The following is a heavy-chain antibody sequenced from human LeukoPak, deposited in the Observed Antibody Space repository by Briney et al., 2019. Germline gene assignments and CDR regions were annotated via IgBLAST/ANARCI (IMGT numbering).Heavy chain of an antibody. CDR3: ASSVSSLI. CDR1: GFTFSNYW. Sequence: PGGSLRLSCAASGFTFSNYWMHWVRQAPGKGLVWVSRISSDGSSTSYADSVKGRFTISRDNAKNTLYLQMNSLRAEDTAVYYCASSVSSLIWGQGTLVTVSS. V-gene: IGHV3-74*01. J-gene: IGHJ4*02. CDR2: ISSDGSST. D-gene: IGHD3-22*01.